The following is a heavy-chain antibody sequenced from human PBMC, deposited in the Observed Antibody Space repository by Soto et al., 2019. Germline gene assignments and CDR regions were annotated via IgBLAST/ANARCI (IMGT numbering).Heavy chain of an antibody. CDR1: GFTFSSYE. CDR3: AGARSGYYSSGSYKSFYD. D-gene: IGHD3-22*01. J-gene: IGHJ4*02. CDR2: ISSSGSTI. Sequence: PVESLRLSCAASGFTFSSYEMNRFRLAPGKGVEWVSYISSSGSTIYSADSVRGRYTISRDNAQNSLYLQMNSLRAEDTAVYYCAGARSGYYSSGSYKSFYDRGQGNRVTV. V-gene: IGHV3-48*03.